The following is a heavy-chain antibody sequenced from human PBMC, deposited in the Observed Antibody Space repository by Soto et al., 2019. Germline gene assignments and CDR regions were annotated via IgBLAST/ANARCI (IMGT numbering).Heavy chain of an antibody. J-gene: IGHJ6*02. CDR1: GYSFTDYH. CDR3: ARGHSTDCSNRVCSFFYNHQMDV. D-gene: IGHD2-8*01. V-gene: IGHV1-2*04. Sequence: RASVKVSCKASGYSFTDYHIHWVRQAPGQGLEWLGRINPKSGGTSTAQKFQGWVTMTRDRSISTVYMELTRLRSDDTAVYFCARGHSTDCSNRVCSFFYNHQMDVWGQGTTVTVSS. CDR2: INPKSGGT.